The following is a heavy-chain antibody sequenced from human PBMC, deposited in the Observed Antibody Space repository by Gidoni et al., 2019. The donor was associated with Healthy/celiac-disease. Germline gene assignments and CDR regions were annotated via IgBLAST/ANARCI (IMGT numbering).Heavy chain of an antibody. Sequence: QVQLVESGGGVVQPGRSLRLSCAASGFTFSSYAMPWVRQAPGKGLRWVAVISYDGSNKYYADSVKGRFTISRDNSKTTLYLQMNSLRAEDTAVYYCASVPRGGAARPGGDYWGQGTLVTVSS. V-gene: IGHV3-30-3*01. D-gene: IGHD6-6*01. CDR2: ISYDGSNK. CDR1: GFTFSSYA. CDR3: ASVPRGGAARPGGDY. J-gene: IGHJ4*02.